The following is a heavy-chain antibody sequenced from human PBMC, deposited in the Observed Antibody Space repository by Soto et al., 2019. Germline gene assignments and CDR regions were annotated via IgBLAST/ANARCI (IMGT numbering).Heavy chain of an antibody. V-gene: IGHV1-69*01. CDR1: GDTFKNCV. J-gene: IGHJ6*02. D-gene: IGHD3-10*01. CDR2: IIPLFGTT. CDR3: ATELGFGKLSVV. Sequence: QVQVVQSGVEVRRPGSSVKVSCKASGDTFKNCVISWVRQAPGQGLEWMGGIIPLFGTTDFAQRFQGRLTITTDGSTTTAYMELSRLRSEDTATYYCATELGFGKLSVVWGQWTTVLVSS.